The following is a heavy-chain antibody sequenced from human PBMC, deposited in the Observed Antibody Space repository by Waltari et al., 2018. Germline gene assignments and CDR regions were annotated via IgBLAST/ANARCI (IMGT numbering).Heavy chain of an antibody. J-gene: IGHJ4*02. CDR2: VNNDGTTT. CDR1: GFTFNNFW. V-gene: IGHV3-74*01. D-gene: IGHD3-10*01. CDR3: VRGNSMEVDY. Sequence: EVQLVESGGAFVQPGGSLRLSCAASGFTFNNFWMHWVRQAPGKGLVWVSHVNNDGTTTNYADSVKGRFTMSTDNAKNTVCLQMNNLRVEDTATYFCVRGNSMEVDYWGQGTLVTVSS.